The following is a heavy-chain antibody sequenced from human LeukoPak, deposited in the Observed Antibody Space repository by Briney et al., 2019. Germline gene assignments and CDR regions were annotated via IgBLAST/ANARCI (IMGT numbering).Heavy chain of an antibody. D-gene: IGHD6-6*01. CDR2: IYTSGST. CDR1: GGPISSGSYY. V-gene: IGHV4-61*02. Sequence: SQTLSLTCTVSGGPISSGSYYWSWIRQPAGKGLEWIGRIYTSGSTNYNPSLKSRVTISVDTSKNQFSLKLSSVTAADTAVYYCARGIAARPLDYWGQGTLVTVSS. J-gene: IGHJ4*02. CDR3: ARGIAARPLDY.